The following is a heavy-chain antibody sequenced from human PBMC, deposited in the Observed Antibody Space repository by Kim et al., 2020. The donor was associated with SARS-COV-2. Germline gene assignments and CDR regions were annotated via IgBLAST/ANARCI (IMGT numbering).Heavy chain of an antibody. Sequence: GWSLRLSCAASGFTFSNFAIIWVRQAPGKGLEWVSATGGSGHTTHYADSVTGRFTISRDNSKNTIYLQMNSLRVEDTAVYYCAKDPNGDYIGAFDFWGQGTMVTVSS. CDR1: GFTFSNFA. D-gene: IGHD4-17*01. V-gene: IGHV3-23*01. CDR2: TGGSGHTT. CDR3: AKDPNGDYIGAFDF. J-gene: IGHJ3*01.